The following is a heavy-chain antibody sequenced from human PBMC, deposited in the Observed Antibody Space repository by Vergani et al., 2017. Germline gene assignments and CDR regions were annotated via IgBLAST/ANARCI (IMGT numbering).Heavy chain of an antibody. CDR2: IWYGGSNK. V-gene: IGHV3-33*01. CDR1: GFTFSSYG. CDR3: ARYCSSTSGYGAGY. J-gene: IGHJ4*02. D-gene: IGHD2-2*01. Sequence: QVQLVESGGGVVQPGRSLRLSCAASGFTFSSYGMHWVRQAPGKGLEWVAVIWYGGSNKYYADSVKGRFTIFRDNSKNTLYLQMNSLRAEDTAVYYCARYCSSTSGYGAGYWGQGTLVTVSS.